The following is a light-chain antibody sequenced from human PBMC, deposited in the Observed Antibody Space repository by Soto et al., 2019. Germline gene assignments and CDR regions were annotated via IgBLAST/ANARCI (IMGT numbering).Light chain of an antibody. J-gene: IGLJ1*01. CDR2: DDS. CDR3: SSYTTSNTRQIV. V-gene: IGLV2-14*01. Sequence: QSVLTQPASVSGSPGQSITISCTGTSSGVGGYNYVSWYQQHPGKAPKFMIYDDSNRPSGVSNRFSGSKSGNTASLTISGLQAEDEADYYCSSYTTSNTRQIVFGTGTKVTVL. CDR1: SSGVGGYNY.